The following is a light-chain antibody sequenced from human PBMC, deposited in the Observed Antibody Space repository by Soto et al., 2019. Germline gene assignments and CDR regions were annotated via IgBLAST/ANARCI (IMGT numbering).Light chain of an antibody. CDR3: QQSYSTPLT. J-gene: IGKJ4*01. V-gene: IGKV1-39*01. CDR1: QNISSY. CDR2: AAS. Sequence: DIQMTQSPSSLSASVGDRVTITCRASQNISSYLNWYQQKPGKAPKLLIYAASSLQSGVPSRFSGSGSGTDFTLIISSLQPEDFATYYCQQSYSTPLTFGGGTKVEIK.